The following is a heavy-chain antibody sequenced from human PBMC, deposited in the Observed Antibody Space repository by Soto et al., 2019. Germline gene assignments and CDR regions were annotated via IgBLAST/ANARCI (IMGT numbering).Heavy chain of an antibody. CDR2: IYYSGST. J-gene: IGHJ6*02. Sequence: PSETLSLTCTVSGGSISSSSYYWGWIRQPPGKGLEWIGSIYYSGSTYYNPSLKSRVTISVDTSKNQFSLKLSSVTAADTAVYYCASQTIFGVVQTYYYYYGMDGWGQGTTVTVSS. CDR3: ASQTIFGVVQTYYYYYGMDG. D-gene: IGHD3-3*01. V-gene: IGHV4-39*01. CDR1: GGSISSSSYY.